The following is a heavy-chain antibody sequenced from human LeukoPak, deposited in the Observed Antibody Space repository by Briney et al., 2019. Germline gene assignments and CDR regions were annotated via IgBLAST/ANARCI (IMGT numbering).Heavy chain of an antibody. CDR1: GGSISSSSYY. CDR2: IYYRGPT. V-gene: IGHV4-39*01. J-gene: IGHJ3*02. CDR3: ARPWIQLARDAFDI. D-gene: IGHD5-18*01. Sequence: SETLSLTCSVSGGSISSSSYYWGWIRQPPGRRLEWTGSIYYRGPTYYNPPLKSQVTISVDTSKNQFALKLSSVTAADTAVYYCARPWIQLARDAFDIWGQGTMVTVSS.